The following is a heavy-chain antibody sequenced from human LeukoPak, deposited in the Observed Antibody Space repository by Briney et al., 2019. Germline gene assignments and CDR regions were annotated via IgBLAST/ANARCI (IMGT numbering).Heavy chain of an antibody. D-gene: IGHD3-3*01. CDR3: ARARVVLFRYFDL. CDR2: VYYSGST. CDR1: GGSISSNNYY. J-gene: IGHJ2*01. Sequence: PSETLSLTCTVSGGSISSNNYYWGWIRQSPGKGLEWIASVYYSGSTYYNPSLKSRVSISADTTKNQFFLNLTSVTAADTSMYYCARARVVLFRYFDLWGRGTLVSVSS. V-gene: IGHV4-39*01.